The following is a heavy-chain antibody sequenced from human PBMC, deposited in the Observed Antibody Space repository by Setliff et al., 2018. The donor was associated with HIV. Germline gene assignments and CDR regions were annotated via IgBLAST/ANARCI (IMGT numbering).Heavy chain of an antibody. CDR2: ILWSNGGGTT. CDR1: GFTVSDDY. J-gene: IGHJ4*02. Sequence: PGGSLRLSCAASGFTVSDDYISWVRQVPGKGLEWVSGILWSNGGGTTHYADSVKGRFTISRDNAKDSLYLQMHSLRAEDTAVYYCVRWGLPYGIDAWGQGTLVTVSS. D-gene: IGHD3-10*01. V-gene: IGHV3-11*04. CDR3: VRWGLPYGIDA.